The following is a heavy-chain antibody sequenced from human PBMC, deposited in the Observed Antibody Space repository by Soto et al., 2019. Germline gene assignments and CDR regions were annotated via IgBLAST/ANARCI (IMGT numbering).Heavy chain of an antibody. V-gene: IGHV5-10-1*01. CDR1: GCKFTPFW. D-gene: IGHD2-15*01. J-gene: IGHJ3*01. CDR2: IDPTDSFT. CDR3: ARPASGGSRDAFDV. Sequence: GESLRINFTTSGCKFTPFWLKWVRQTPGKGLEWLGRIDPTDSFTNYSPPFEGHVTISVGRSISTAYLQWNSLQASDTAIYYCARPASGGSRDAFDVWGQGTTVPVSS.